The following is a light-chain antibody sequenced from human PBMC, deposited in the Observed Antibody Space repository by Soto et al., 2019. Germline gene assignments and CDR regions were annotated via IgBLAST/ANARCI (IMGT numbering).Light chain of an antibody. Sequence: IQLTHSPSSLSASVGDRVTITCRASQGINKFLAWYQQRPGKAPQLLVYGASTLQSGVPSRFSGSGSGTDFTLTISSLQPEDFATYYCQQLTNFRFTFGQGTKVEIX. CDR3: QQLTNFRFT. CDR1: QGINKF. J-gene: IGKJ2*01. V-gene: IGKV1-9*01. CDR2: GAS.